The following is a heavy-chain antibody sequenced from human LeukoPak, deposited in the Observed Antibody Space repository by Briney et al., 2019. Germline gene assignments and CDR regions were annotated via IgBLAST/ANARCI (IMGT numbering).Heavy chain of an antibody. CDR3: VRGSTVASPYLYYYYMDV. CDR2: MSPNSGNT. CDR1: GYTFVSYD. Sequence: ASVKVSCKASGYTFVSYDINWVRQATGQGLEWMGWMSPNSGNTGYAQKFQGRVTISRNTSISTAYMELSSLRSEDTAVYYCVRGSTVASPYLYYYYMDVWGKGTTVTVSS. V-gene: IGHV1-8*03. J-gene: IGHJ6*03. D-gene: IGHD3-16*01.